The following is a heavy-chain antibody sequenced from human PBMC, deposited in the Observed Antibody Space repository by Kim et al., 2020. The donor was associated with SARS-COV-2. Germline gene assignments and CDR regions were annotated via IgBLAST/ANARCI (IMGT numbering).Heavy chain of an antibody. CDR3: AKTGAVAGTFDY. D-gene: IGHD6-19*01. J-gene: IGHJ4*02. Sequence: SPDSVKGRFTISRDNSNTPLYLQMNSLRAEEPAVYYCAKTGAVAGTFDYWGQGTLVTVSS. V-gene: IGHV3-23*01.